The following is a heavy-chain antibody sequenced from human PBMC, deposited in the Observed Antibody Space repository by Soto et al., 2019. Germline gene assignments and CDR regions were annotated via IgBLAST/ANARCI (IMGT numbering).Heavy chain of an antibody. D-gene: IGHD4-4*01. V-gene: IGHV3-66*01. CDR3: ARESWGPTVKGRRNWFDP. CDR2: IYSGGRT. CDR1: GFTVSSNY. Sequence: GGSLRLSCAASGFTVSSNYMSWVRQAPGKGLEWVSVIYSGGRTYYADSEKGRFTISRANSKNKLYLQMNSLRTEDTAVYYCARESWGPTVKGRRNWFDPWGQGTLVTVSS. J-gene: IGHJ5*02.